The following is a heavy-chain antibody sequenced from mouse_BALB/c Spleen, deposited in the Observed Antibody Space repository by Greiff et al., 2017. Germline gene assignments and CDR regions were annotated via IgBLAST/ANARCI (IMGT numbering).Heavy chain of an antibody. CDR1: GYTFTSYY. Sequence: VQLQQSGADLVKPGASVKLSCKASGYTFTSYYMYWVKQRPGQGLEWIGKINPCNGCTNFNEKFKSKATLTVDKSSSTAYMQLSSLTSEDSAVYYCTRDYDYDRKDWFAYWGQGTPVTVSA. CDR3: TRDYDYDRKDWFAY. J-gene: IGHJ3*01. CDR2: INPCNGCT. D-gene: IGHD2-4*01. V-gene: IGHV1S81*02.